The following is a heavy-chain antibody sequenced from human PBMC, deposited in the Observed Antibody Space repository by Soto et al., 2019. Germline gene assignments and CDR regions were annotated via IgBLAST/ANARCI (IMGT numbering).Heavy chain of an antibody. Sequence: QVKLQESGPGLATPSGTLSLTCAVSGVSLTSGNWWSWVRQSPQRGLEYIGEIFHDGTANYYPSFEGRVAMSVDTSRNQFPLKLTSVTAADTAVYFCARLVYDTRLNYMYFDFWGPGTLVTVSS. CDR2: IFHDGTA. V-gene: IGHV4-4*02. D-gene: IGHD3-10*01. J-gene: IGHJ4*02. CDR3: ARLVYDTRLNYMYFDF. CDR1: GVSLTSGNW.